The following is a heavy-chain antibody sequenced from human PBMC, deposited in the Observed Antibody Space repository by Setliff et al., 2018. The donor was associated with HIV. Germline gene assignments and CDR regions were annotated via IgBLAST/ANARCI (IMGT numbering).Heavy chain of an antibody. V-gene: IGHV4-31*03. D-gene: IGHD3-16*01. Sequence: SETLSLTCTVSGHSISSGAYFWIWIRQHPGKGLEWLVYIYYTGSTYYNLSLKSRMIISLDTSKNQLFLTLNSVTAADTAIYYCARGGRKDLTDNWGQGTLVTVSS. J-gene: IGHJ4*02. CDR2: IYYTGST. CDR1: GHSISSGAYF. CDR3: ARGGRKDLTDN.